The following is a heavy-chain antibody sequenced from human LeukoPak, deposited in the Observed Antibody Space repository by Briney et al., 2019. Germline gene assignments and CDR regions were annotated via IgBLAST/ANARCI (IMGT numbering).Heavy chain of an antibody. D-gene: IGHD6-19*01. V-gene: IGHV3-66*01. CDR1: GFTVSSNC. CDR3: ARSVAEKYYFDY. CDR2: IYSGGST. Sequence: PGGSLRLSCAASGFTVSSNCMSWVRQAPGKGLEWVSVIYSGGSTYYADSVKGRFTISRDNSKNTLYLQMNSLRAEDTAVYYCARSVAEKYYFDYWGQGTLVTVSS. J-gene: IGHJ4*02.